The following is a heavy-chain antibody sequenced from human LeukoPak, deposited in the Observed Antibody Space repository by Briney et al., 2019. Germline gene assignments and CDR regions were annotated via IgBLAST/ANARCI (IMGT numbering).Heavy chain of an antibody. CDR2: ISYDGSNK. J-gene: IGHJ6*03. Sequence: GGSLRLSCAASGFTFSSYAMHWVRQAPGKGLEWVAVISYDGSNKYYADSVKGRFTIPRDNSKNTLYLQMNSLRAEDTAVYYCARAKREDFWSGYWDYYYYMDVWGKGTTVTVSS. V-gene: IGHV3-30*01. CDR1: GFTFSSYA. D-gene: IGHD3-3*01. CDR3: ARAKREDFWSGYWDYYYYMDV.